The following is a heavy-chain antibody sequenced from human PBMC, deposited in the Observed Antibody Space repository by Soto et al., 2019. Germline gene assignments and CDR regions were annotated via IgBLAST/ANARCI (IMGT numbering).Heavy chain of an antibody. CDR1: GFLVNSAY. CDR3: ARSGYSFAWGY. V-gene: IGHV3-53*01. CDR2: INSDGST. J-gene: IGHJ4*02. Sequence: EVQLVESGGGLIPPGGSLRLSCAASGFLVNSAYMTWVRQAPGKGLEWLSMINSDGSTLYAESVKGRFTISSENSKNRLDLQMNRLRAEDTAMYYCARSGYSFAWGYWGQGTLVIVTS. D-gene: IGHD5-18*01.